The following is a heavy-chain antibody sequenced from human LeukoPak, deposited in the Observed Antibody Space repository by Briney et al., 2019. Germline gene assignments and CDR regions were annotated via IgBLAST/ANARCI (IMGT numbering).Heavy chain of an antibody. J-gene: IGHJ4*02. CDR1: GDSITSHY. Sequence: SETLSLTCTVSGDSITSHYWSWIRQPPGKGLEWIGYLHYRGNTNHNSSLKSRMTISLGTSRNQFSLRLSSVTAADTTIYFCARVSSTSQTNLFDSWGQGTLVTVSS. V-gene: IGHV4-59*11. D-gene: IGHD6-6*01. CDR2: LHYRGNT. CDR3: ARVSSTSQTNLFDS.